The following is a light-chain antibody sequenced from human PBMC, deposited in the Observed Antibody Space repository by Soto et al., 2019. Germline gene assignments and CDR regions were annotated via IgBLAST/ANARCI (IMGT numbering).Light chain of an antibody. CDR2: KAS. V-gene: IGKV1-5*03. Sequence: DIQMTQSPSTLSASVGDRVTITCRASQSISSWLAWYQQKPGKAPKLLIYKASSLESGVPSRFSGSGSGTEFTLTSSSLKPDDFATYYCQQYNSYPWTFGQGTKVEIK. CDR1: QSISSW. J-gene: IGKJ1*01. CDR3: QQYNSYPWT.